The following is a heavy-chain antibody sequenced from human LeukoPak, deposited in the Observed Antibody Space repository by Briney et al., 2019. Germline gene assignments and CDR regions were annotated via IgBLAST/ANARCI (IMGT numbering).Heavy chain of an antibody. Sequence: GASVKVSCKTSGYTFTGYYMHWVRQAPGQGLEWIGWINPNSGATNYAQKFQGRVTMTRDTSINTAYMELTWLRSDDTAVYYCARGGPTTVTTFKYWGQGTLVTVSS. CDR2: INPNSGAT. D-gene: IGHD4-17*01. J-gene: IGHJ4*02. V-gene: IGHV1-2*02. CDR1: GYTFTGYY. CDR3: ARGGPTTVTTFKY.